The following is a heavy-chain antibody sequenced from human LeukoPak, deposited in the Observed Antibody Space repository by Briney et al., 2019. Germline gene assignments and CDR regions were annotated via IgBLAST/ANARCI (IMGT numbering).Heavy chain of an antibody. CDR2: IYYSGST. Sequence: SETLSLTCTVSGGSISSGGYYWSWIRQHPGKGLEWIGYIYYSGSTYYNPSLKSRVTISVDTSKNQFSLELSSVTAADTAVYYCARASPPYDYVWGSYLSSGDYFDYWGQGTLVTVSS. J-gene: IGHJ4*02. CDR3: ARASPPYDYVWGSYLSSGDYFDY. CDR1: GGSISSGGYY. V-gene: IGHV4-31*03. D-gene: IGHD3-16*02.